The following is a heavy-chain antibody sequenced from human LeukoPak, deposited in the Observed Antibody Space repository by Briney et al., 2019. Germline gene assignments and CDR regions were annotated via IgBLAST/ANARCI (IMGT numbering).Heavy chain of an antibody. CDR3: AKRSDYGGNWNYFDY. CDR2: LSDDGSNK. D-gene: IGHD4-23*01. V-gene: IGHV3-30*18. J-gene: IGHJ4*02. CDR1: RFTFSYFA. Sequence: GGSLRLSCAASRFTFSYFAMHWVRQAPGKGLEWVAVLSDDGSNKFYADSVKGRFTISRDNSKNTLYLQMNSLRAEDTAFYYCAKRSDYGGNWNYFDYWGQGTLVTVSS.